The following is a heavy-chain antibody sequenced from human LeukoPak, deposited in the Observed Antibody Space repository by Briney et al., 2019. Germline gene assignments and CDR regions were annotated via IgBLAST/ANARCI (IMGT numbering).Heavy chain of an antibody. CDR2: IKEDGSER. V-gene: IGHV3-7*01. J-gene: IGHJ4*02. CDR3: ARGGSDSDY. Sequence: GGSLRLSCGVSGFTFTNYWMTWVRQAPGKGLEWVANIKEDGSERNYVDSVKGRFTISRDNAKNSLRLQMNSLRAEDTAVYYCARGGSDSDYWGQGTLVTVSS. CDR1: GFTFTNYW. D-gene: IGHD3-16*01.